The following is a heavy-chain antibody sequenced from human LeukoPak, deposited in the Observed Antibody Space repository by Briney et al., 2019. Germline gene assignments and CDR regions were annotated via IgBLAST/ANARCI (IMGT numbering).Heavy chain of an antibody. CDR2: IRYEERNK. J-gene: IGHJ4*02. Sequence: GGSLRLSCAASGFTFSGYGMHGVRQAPGKGLEWVTFIRYEERNKYYADSVKDRFTISRDNSKNTLYLQMNSLRAEDTALYYFTKERRRDDILTGSFSDWGQGILVTVSS. CDR3: TKERRRDDILTGSFSD. V-gene: IGHV3-30*02. CDR1: GFTFSGYG. D-gene: IGHD3-9*01.